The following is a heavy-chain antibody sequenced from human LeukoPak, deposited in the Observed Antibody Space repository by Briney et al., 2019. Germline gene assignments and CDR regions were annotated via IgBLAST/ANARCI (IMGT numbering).Heavy chain of an antibody. Sequence: SETLSLTCTVSGGSISSYHWSWIRQPPGKGLEWIGYIYYSGSTNYNPSLKSRVTISVDTSKNQFSLKLSSVTAADTAVYYCAREMSMVRGVIPAYYFDYWGQGTLVTVSS. CDR2: IYYSGST. CDR1: GGSISSYH. V-gene: IGHV4-59*01. CDR3: AREMSMVRGVIPAYYFDY. D-gene: IGHD3-10*01. J-gene: IGHJ4*02.